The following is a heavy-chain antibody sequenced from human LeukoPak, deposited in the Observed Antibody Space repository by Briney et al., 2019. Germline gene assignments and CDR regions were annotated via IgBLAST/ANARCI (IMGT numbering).Heavy chain of an antibody. V-gene: IGHV4-39*01. CDR1: GGSISSSSYY. D-gene: IGHD5-18*01. Sequence: SETLSLTCTVSGGSISSSSYYWGWIRQPPGKGLEWIGSIYYGGSTYYNPSLKSRITISVDTSKNQFSLKLSSVTAADTAVYFCARVDTAMGTYFDYWGQGTLVTVSS. CDR2: IYYGGST. CDR3: ARVDTAMGTYFDY. J-gene: IGHJ4*02.